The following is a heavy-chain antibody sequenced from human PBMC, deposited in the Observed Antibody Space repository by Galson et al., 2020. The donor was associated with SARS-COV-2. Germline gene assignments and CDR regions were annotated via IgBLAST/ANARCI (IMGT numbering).Heavy chain of an antibody. CDR3: ARNYDSNAVDI. D-gene: IGHD3-22*01. CDR1: GFTFSSYA. CDR2: ISYDGSNK. Sequence: GESLKISCAASGFTFSSYALHWVRPAPGKGLEWVAVISYDGSNKYYADSVKGRFTISRDNSKNTLYLQMNSLRAEDTAVYYCARNYDSNAVDIWGQGTMVTVSS. V-gene: IGHV3-30*01. J-gene: IGHJ3*02.